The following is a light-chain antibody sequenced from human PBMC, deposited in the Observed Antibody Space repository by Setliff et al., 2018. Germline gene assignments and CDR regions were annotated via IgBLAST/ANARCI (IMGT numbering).Light chain of an antibody. V-gene: IGLV2-14*01. CDR1: RSDVGGYNY. J-gene: IGLJ1*01. CDR3: SSYASSSIPYV. CDR2: EVS. Sequence: QSALTQPASVSGSPGQSITISCTGTRSDVGGYNYVSWYQQHPGKVPKLMIYEVSNRPSGVSNRFSGSKSGNTAFLTISGLQAEDEADYYCSSYASSSIPYVFGTGTKVTVL.